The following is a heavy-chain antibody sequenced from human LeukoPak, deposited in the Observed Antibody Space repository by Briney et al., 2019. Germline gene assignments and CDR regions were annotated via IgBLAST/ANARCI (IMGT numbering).Heavy chain of an antibody. V-gene: IGHV4-59*01. Sequence: SETLSLTCTVSGGSLSNYYWSWIRQPPGKGLEWIGYIYYTGITKYNPSLTGRVTMSVDTSKKQFSLKLSSVTAADTAVYYCARDQPVRSIVVVPAAMGDDYYYGMDVWGKGTTVTVSS. J-gene: IGHJ6*04. CDR3: ARDQPVRSIVVVPAAMGDDYYYGMDV. D-gene: IGHD2-2*01. CDR2: IYYTGIT. CDR1: GGSLSNYY.